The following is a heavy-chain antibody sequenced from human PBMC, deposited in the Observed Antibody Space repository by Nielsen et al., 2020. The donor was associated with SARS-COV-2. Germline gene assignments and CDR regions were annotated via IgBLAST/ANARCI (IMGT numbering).Heavy chain of an antibody. CDR1: GFTFSCYS. Sequence: GESLKISCAASGFTFSCYSMNWVRQAPGKGLEWVSSISSSSSYIYYADSVKGRFTISRDNAKNSLYLQMNSLRAEDTAVYYCVRESAYGDYTGGFDYWGQGTLVTVSS. D-gene: IGHD4-17*01. CDR2: ISSSSSYI. CDR3: VRESAYGDYTGGFDY. V-gene: IGHV3-21*01. J-gene: IGHJ4*02.